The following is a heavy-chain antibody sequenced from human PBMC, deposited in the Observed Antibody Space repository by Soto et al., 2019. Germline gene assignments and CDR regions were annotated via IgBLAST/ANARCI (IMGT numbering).Heavy chain of an antibody. Sequence: ASVEVSCEASGYTFTSYDIYWVRQGTGQGLEGMGWMNPNTGNSAYAQKFQGRVTVTSDTSINTVHMELNSLRSEDTAVYYCARRAETNGWNGFGADKYYFDFWGQGTMVTVSS. V-gene: IGHV1-8*01. D-gene: IGHD1-1*01. J-gene: IGHJ4*02. CDR3: ARRAETNGWNGFGADKYYFDF. CDR1: GYTFTSYD. CDR2: MNPNTGNS.